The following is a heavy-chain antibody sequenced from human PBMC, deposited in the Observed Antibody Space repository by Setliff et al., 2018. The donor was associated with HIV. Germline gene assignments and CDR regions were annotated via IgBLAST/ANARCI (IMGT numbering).Heavy chain of an antibody. J-gene: IGHJ4*02. CDR2: INHSGST. Sequence: PSETLSLTCTVSGGSISSSSYFWGWIRQPPGKGLEWIGEINHSGSTNYNPSLKSRVTISVDTSKNQFSLKLSSVTAADTAVYYCARAKSRLEPTLGWGQGTLVTV. D-gene: IGHD1-1*01. CDR1: GGSISSSSYF. V-gene: IGHV4-39*07. CDR3: ARAKSRLEPTLG.